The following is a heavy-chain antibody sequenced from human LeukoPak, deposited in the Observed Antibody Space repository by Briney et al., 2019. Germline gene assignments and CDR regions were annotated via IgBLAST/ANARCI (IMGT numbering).Heavy chain of an antibody. D-gene: IGHD3-3*01. J-gene: IGHJ2*01. CDR3: ARLGSGVVRLPPSWYFDL. V-gene: IGHV4-59*01. CDR2: IYYSGST. CDR1: GGSISSYY. Sequence: SATLSLTCTVSGGSISSYYWSWIRQPPGKGLEWIGYIYYSGSTNYNPSLKSRVTISVDTSKNQFSLKLSSVTAADTAVYYCARLGSGVVRLPPSWYFDLWGRGTLVTVSS.